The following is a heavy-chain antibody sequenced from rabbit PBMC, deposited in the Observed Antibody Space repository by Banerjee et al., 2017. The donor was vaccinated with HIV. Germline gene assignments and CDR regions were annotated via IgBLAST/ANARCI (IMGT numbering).Heavy chain of an antibody. CDR3: ARRYSGSSVYEDFGL. J-gene: IGHJ4*01. Sequence: QEQLVESGGGLVTLGGSLKLSCKASGIDFSSYGISWVRQAPGKGLEWIAYIYPDYGSTDYASWVNGRFTISLDNAQNTVFLQMTSLTAADTATYFCARRYSGSSVYEDFGLWGPGTLVTVS. D-gene: IGHD1-1*01. CDR2: IYPDYGST. V-gene: IGHV1S47*01. CDR1: GIDFSSYG.